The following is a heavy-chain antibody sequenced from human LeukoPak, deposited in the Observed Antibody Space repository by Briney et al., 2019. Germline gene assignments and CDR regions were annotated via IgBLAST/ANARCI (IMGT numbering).Heavy chain of an antibody. Sequence: GGSLRLSCAASGFTFSSYWMSWVRQAPGKGLEWVANTKQDGSEKYYVDSVKGRFTISRDNAKNSLYLQMNSLRAEDTAVYYCAGDGGFGELLGYFDYWGQGTLVTVSS. J-gene: IGHJ4*02. CDR3: AGDGGFGELLGYFDY. CDR2: TKQDGSEK. D-gene: IGHD3-10*01. CDR1: GFTFSSYW. V-gene: IGHV3-7*01.